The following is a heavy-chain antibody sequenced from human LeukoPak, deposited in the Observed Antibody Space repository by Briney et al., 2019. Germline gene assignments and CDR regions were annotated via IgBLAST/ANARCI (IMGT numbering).Heavy chain of an antibody. CDR2: IYYSGST. D-gene: IGHD4-17*01. CDR1: GGSISSGDYY. Sequence: SETLSLTCTVSGGSISSGDYYWSWIRQPPGKGLEWIGYIYYSGSTYYNPSLKSRVTISVDTSKNQFSLKLSSVTAADTAVYYFASSREEVTTSPYFDYWGQGTLVTVSS. CDR3: ASSREEVTTSPYFDY. V-gene: IGHV4-30-4*08. J-gene: IGHJ4*02.